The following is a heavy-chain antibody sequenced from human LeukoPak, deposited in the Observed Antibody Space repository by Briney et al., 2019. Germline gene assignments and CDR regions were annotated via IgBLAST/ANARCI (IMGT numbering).Heavy chain of an antibody. CDR1: GFTFSSYS. D-gene: IGHD2-15*01. CDR2: ISSSSSTI. Sequence: QPGGSLRLSCAASGFTFSSYSMNWVRQAPGKGLEWVSYISSSSSTIYYADSVKGRFTISRDNAKNSLYLQMNSLRAEDTAVYYCARGGDYYYYGMDVWGQGTTVTVSS. J-gene: IGHJ6*02. CDR3: ARGGDYYYYGMDV. V-gene: IGHV3-48*04.